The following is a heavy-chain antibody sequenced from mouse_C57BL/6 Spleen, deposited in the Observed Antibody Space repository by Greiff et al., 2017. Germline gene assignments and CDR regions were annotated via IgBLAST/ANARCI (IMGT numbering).Heavy chain of an antibody. CDR1: GYNFTSYW. D-gene: IGHD1-1*01. V-gene: IGHV1-55*01. Sequence: QVQLQQPGAELVKPGASVKMSCKASGYNFTSYWITWVKQRPGQGLEWIGDIYPGSGSTKYNEKFKSKATLTVDQSSSTANMQLSSLTSEDSEVYYCAREGLGVEEYFDGWGTGTTVTFSS. CDR3: AREGLGVEEYFDG. J-gene: IGHJ1*03. CDR2: IYPGSGST.